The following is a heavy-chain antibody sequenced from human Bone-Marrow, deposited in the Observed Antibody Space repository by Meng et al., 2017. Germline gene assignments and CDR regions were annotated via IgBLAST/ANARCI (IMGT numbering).Heavy chain of an antibody. D-gene: IGHD1-26*01. CDR1: GFTISTYW. CDR2: TSRDGSDT. V-gene: IGHV3-74*01. Sequence: EVQMVESGGGLVQPGGSLRLSCVASGFTISTYWLHWVRQAPGKGLVWVARTSRDGSDTVYADSVKGRFTMSRDNAKSTLYLQMNSLRAEDTAVYYCAAAWELLPPGYWGQGTLVTVSS. J-gene: IGHJ4*02. CDR3: AAAWELLPPGY.